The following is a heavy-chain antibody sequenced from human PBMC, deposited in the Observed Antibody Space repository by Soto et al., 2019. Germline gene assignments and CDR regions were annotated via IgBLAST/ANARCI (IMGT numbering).Heavy chain of an antibody. CDR1: GGSISSYY. Sequence: PSVPLSLTCTVAGGSISSYYWSWIRQPPGKGLEWIGYIYYSGSTNYNPSLKSRATISVDTSKNQFSLKLSSVTAADTAVYYCSRGEANGLEPWGKGTLVPGSS. CDR3: SRGEANGLEP. J-gene: IGHJ5*02. V-gene: IGHV4-59*01. CDR2: IYYSGST.